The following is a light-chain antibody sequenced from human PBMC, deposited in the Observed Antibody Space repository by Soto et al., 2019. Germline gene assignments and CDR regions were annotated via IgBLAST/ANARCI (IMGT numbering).Light chain of an antibody. J-gene: IGKJ5*01. V-gene: IGKV1-33*01. CDR3: KHYDHLPIT. CDR2: DAS. Sequence: DIQMTQSPSSLSASVGDRVTITCQASQDITNYLNWYQQKPGKAPRLLLYDASSLETGVPSRFSGSGSGTDFTFTISSLQPEDIATDYWKHYDHLPITFGQGTRLEIK. CDR1: QDITNY.